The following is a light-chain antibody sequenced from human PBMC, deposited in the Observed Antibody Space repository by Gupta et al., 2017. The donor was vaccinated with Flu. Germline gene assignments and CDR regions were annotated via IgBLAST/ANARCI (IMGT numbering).Light chain of an antibody. CDR3: MQALQTPSIT. Sequence: IVMTQSPLSLPVTPGEPASISCRSSQSLLHSNGYNYLDWYLQKPGQSPLLLIYLGSNRASGVPDRFSGSGSGTDFTLKISRVEAEDVGVYYCMQALQTPSITFGQGTRLEIK. CDR1: QSLLHSNGYNY. V-gene: IGKV2-28*01. J-gene: IGKJ5*01. CDR2: LGS.